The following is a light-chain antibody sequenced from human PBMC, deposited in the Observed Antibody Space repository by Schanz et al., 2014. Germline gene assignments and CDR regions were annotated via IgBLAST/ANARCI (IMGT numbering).Light chain of an antibody. CDR2: DVR. CDR3: CSYAGSNTPVV. Sequence: QSVLTQPASVSGSPGQSITISCSGTSSDVGGFNYVSWYQQRVGKAPKLMIYDVRNRPSWVSNRFSGSKSGNTASLTISGLQAEDEGDYYCCSYAGSNTPVVFGGGTKLTVL. V-gene: IGLV2-14*01. J-gene: IGLJ2*01. CDR1: SSDVGGFNY.